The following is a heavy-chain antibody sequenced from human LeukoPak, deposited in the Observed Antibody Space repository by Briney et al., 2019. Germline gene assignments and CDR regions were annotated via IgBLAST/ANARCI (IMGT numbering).Heavy chain of an antibody. Sequence: EASVKVSYKASGYTFTSYGISWVRQAPGQGLEWMGWISAYNGNTNYAQKLQGRVTMTTDTSTSTAYMELRSLRSDDTAVYYCDYEGDTNNWFDPWGQGTLVTVSS. D-gene: IGHD3-3*01. CDR2: ISAYNGNT. CDR3: DYEGDTNNWFDP. J-gene: IGHJ5*02. V-gene: IGHV1-18*01. CDR1: GYTFTSYG.